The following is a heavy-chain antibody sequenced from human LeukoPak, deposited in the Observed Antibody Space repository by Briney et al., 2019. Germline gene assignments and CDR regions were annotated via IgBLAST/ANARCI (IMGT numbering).Heavy chain of an antibody. CDR1: DYSISSGYF. CDR2: IYHSGRT. CDR3: ARIPEGQTAYFDY. V-gene: IGHV4-38-2*01. J-gene: IGHJ4*02. D-gene: IGHD2-21*02. Sequence: SETLSLICAVSDYSISSGYFWGWIRQPPGKEPQWIGSIYHSGRTYYNPSLKSRVTISVDTSKNQFSLKLNSVTAADTAVYYCARIPEGQTAYFDYWGQGSLVAVSS.